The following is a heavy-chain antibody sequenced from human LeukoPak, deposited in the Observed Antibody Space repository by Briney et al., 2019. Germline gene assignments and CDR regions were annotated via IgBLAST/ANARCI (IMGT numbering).Heavy chain of an antibody. CDR3: AKDFGVIAAAYYFDY. CDR2: IRYDGSNK. V-gene: IGHV3-30*02. CDR1: GFTFSSYG. J-gene: IGHJ4*02. D-gene: IGHD6-13*01. Sequence: GGSLRLSCAASGFTFSSYGMHWVRQAPGKGLEWVAFIRYDGSNKYYADSVKGRFTISRDNSKNTLYLQMNSLRAEDTAVYYCAKDFGVIAAAYYFDYWGQGTLVTVSS.